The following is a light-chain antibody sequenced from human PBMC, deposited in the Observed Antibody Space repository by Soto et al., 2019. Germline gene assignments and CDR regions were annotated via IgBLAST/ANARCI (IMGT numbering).Light chain of an antibody. CDR2: DAS. Sequence: DIQMTQPSSTLSASVGDRVTITCLASQSISSWLAWYQQKPGKAPKLLIYDASSLESGVPSRFSGSGSGTEFTLTISSLQPDDFATYYCQQYNSYWTFGQGTKV. V-gene: IGKV1-5*01. CDR1: QSISSW. CDR3: QQYNSYWT. J-gene: IGKJ1*01.